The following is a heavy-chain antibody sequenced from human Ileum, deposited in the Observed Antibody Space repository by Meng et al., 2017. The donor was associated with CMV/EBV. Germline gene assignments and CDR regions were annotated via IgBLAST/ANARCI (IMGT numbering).Heavy chain of an antibody. CDR3: ARDYGSGSYRHYFDY. CDR2: IHSGGGT. Sequence: QLKVSGPGLVKPSATRSLTGTVSRGSISSSDYYWGWVPQPPGKGLEWIASIHSGGGTYYNPSLKSRVTISVDTSENQFSLRLTSVTAADTAVYYCARDYGSGSYRHYFDYWGQGTLVTVSS. D-gene: IGHD3-10*01. CDR1: RGSISSSDYY. J-gene: IGHJ4*02. V-gene: IGHV4-39*07.